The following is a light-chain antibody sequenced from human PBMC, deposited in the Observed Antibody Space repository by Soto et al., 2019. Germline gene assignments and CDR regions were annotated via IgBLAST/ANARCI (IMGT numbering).Light chain of an antibody. CDR1: QNISSN. V-gene: IGKV3-15*01. Sequence: EIVMTQSPATLSVSPGERATLSCRASQNISSNLAWYQQKPGQAPRLLIDGASTRATGIPARFSGSGSWTEFTLTISSLQSEDFAVYYCQQYNNWLWTFGQGTKVEIK. CDR3: QQYNNWLWT. CDR2: GAS. J-gene: IGKJ1*01.